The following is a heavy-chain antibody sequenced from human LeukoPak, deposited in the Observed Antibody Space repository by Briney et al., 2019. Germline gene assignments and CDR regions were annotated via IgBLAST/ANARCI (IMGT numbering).Heavy chain of an antibody. CDR1: GFTVSGNY. D-gene: IGHD3-10*01. CDR3: ARGSFGKYYFDY. J-gene: IGHJ4*02. Sequence: PGGSLRASCAASGFTVSGNYMTWVRQAPGKGLEWVSVIYSGGSTYYADSVKGRFTISRHDSKNTLYLQINSLRVEDTAVYYCARGSFGKYYFDYWGQGTLVSVSS. CDR2: IYSGGST. V-gene: IGHV3-53*04.